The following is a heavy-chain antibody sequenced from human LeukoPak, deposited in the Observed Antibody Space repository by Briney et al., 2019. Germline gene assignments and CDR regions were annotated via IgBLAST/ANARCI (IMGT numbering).Heavy chain of an antibody. V-gene: IGHV4-59*01. CDR3: ARDSVGFGFDY. CDR1: GGSISSYY. Sequence: SETLSLTCTVSGGSISSYYWSWIRQPPGKGLEWIGYIYYSGSTNYNPSLESRVTISVDTSKNQFSLKLSSVTAADTAVYYCARDSVGFGFDYWGQGILVTVSS. D-gene: IGHD3-10*01. CDR2: IYYSGST. J-gene: IGHJ4*02.